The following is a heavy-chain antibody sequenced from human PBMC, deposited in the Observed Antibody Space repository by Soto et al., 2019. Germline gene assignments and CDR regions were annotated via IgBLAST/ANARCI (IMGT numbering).Heavy chain of an antibody. D-gene: IGHD2-8*01. CDR3: ASEYIGVLYYYGMDV. CDR1: GFTFSSYT. Sequence: QVQLVESGGGVVQPGRSLRLSCAASGFTFSSYTMHWVRQAPGKGLEWVAVISYDGSNKYYADSVKGRFTISRDNFKNTLYLQVNSLRAEDTAVYYCASEYIGVLYYYGMDVWGQGTTVTVSS. J-gene: IGHJ6*02. CDR2: ISYDGSNK. V-gene: IGHV3-30-3*01.